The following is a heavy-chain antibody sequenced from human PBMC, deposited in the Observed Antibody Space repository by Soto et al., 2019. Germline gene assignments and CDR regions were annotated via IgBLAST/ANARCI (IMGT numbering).Heavy chain of an antibody. D-gene: IGHD3-3*01. CDR2: IYYSGST. J-gene: IGHJ6*02. V-gene: IGHV4-31*03. CDR1: GGSISSGVYY. CDR3: ARDKKAYEGGMDV. Sequence: SETLSLTCTVSGGSISSGVYYWSWIRHHPGKGLEWIGYIYYSGSTYYNPSLKSRVTISVDTSKNQFSLKLSSVTAADTAVYYCARDKKAYEGGMDVWGQGTTVTVSS.